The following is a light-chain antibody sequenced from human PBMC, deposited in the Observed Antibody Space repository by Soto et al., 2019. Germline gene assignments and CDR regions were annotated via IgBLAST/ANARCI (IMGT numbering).Light chain of an antibody. CDR2: GAS. CDR1: QSVSNNY. V-gene: IGKV3-11*01. Sequence: EIALTQSPGTLSLSPGERATLSCRASQSVSNNYLAWYQQKPGQAPRPLIYGASIRAAGIPARFSASGTGTDFTLTISDVQPEDFAVYYCHQRQSWPRTFGQGTKVDIK. CDR3: HQRQSWPRT. J-gene: IGKJ1*01.